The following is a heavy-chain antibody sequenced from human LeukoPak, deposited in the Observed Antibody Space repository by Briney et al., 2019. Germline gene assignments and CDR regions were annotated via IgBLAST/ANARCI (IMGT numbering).Heavy chain of an antibody. CDR2: INPSGGST. D-gene: IGHD3-10*01. J-gene: IGHJ6*03. CDR1: GYTFTSYY. CDR3: ASTYYYGSGSRSYYYYMDV. V-gene: IGHV1-46*01. Sequence: ASVKVSCKASGYTFTSYYVHWVRQAPGQGLEWMGIINPSGGSTSYAQKFQGRVTMTRDMSTSTVYMELSSLRSEDTAVYYCASTYYYGSGSRSYYYYMDVWGKGTTVTVSS.